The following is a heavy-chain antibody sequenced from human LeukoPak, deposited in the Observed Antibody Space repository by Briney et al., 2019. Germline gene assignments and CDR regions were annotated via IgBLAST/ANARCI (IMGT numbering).Heavy chain of an antibody. D-gene: IGHD3-3*01. CDR2: INPNSGGT. J-gene: IGHJ6*02. V-gene: IGHV1-2*02. CDR1: GYTFTGYY. Sequence: ASVKVSCKASGYTFTGYYMHWVRQAPGQGLEWMGWINPNSGGTNYAQKFQGRVTMTRDTSISTAYMELSRLRSDDTAVYYCARDSRPERFFEWFVYYYGMDVWGQGTTVTVSS. CDR3: ARDSRPERFFEWFVYYYGMDV.